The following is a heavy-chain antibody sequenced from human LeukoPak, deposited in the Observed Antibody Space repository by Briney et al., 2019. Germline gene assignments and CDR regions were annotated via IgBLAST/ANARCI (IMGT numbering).Heavy chain of an antibody. D-gene: IGHD2-2*01. CDR3: ARWDIVVVPAALDP. CDR2: ISAYNGNT. V-gene: IGHV1-18*04. CDR1: GYTFTAYY. J-gene: IGHJ5*02. Sequence: ASVRVSCKTSGYTFTAYYMHWVRQAPGQGLEWMGWISAYNGNTNYAQKLQGRVTMTTDTSTSTAYMELRSLRSDDTAVYYCARWDIVVVPAALDPWGQGTLVTVSS.